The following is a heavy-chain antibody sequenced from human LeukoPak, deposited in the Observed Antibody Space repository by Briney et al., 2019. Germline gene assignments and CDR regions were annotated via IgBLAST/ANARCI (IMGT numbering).Heavy chain of an antibody. Sequence: GASVKVSCKASGYTFTGYYMHWARQAPGQGLEWMGRSNPNSGGTNYAKKFQGRFTMTRDTSISTAYMELSRLRSNDTAVYDCAREVIFGEVRAGWKGFDYWGQGTLVTVSS. V-gene: IGHV1-2*06. CDR3: AREVIFGEVRAGWKGFDY. CDR1: GYTFTGYY. D-gene: IGHD3-3*01. CDR2: SNPNSGGT. J-gene: IGHJ4*02.